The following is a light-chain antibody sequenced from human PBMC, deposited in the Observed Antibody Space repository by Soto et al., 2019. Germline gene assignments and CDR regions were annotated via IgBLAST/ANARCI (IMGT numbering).Light chain of an antibody. CDR2: EVS. J-gene: IGKJ5*01. V-gene: IGKV2D-29*02. Sequence: DVVMTQTPLSLSVAPGQPASISCKSSQSLLHITGETFLFWYLQKPGQSPQLXXYEVSTRVSGVPDRFSGSGSGTDFTLEISRVETDDFGIYDGMQNTQLTPTFGQGTRLEIK. CDR3: MQNTQLTPT. CDR1: QSLLHITGETF.